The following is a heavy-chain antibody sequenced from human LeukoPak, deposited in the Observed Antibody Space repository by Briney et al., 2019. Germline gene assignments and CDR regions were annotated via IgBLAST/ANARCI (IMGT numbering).Heavy chain of an antibody. Sequence: ASVKLPCKASGYTFTGYYIHWVRHAPGQGLEWMGWINPNSGGTHFAQKFQGRVTVTRDTSISTAYMELSGLSSDDTAVYYCARVSGESLSGSFQLDYWGQGILVTVSS. CDR1: GYTFTGYY. CDR3: ARVSGESLSGSFQLDY. CDR2: INPNSGGT. V-gene: IGHV1-2*02. J-gene: IGHJ4*02. D-gene: IGHD3-10*01.